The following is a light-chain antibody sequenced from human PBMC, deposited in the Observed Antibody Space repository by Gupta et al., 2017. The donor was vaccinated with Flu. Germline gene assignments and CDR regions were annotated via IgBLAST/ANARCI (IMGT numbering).Light chain of an antibody. CDR2: DDR. Sequence: SYVLTQPPSVSVAPGQTARIPCGGNNIGRETVHWYQQKPGQAPVFVVCDDRDRPSGIPERFSGSKSGNTAILTISRVEAGDEADYYCQGWDTNNDHWVFGGGTMLTVL. J-gene: IGLJ3*02. V-gene: IGLV3-21*02. CDR1: NIGRET. CDR3: QGWDTNNDHWV.